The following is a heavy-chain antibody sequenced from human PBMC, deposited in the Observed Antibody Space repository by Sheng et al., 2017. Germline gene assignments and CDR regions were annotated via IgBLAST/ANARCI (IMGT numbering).Heavy chain of an antibody. V-gene: IGHV4-38-2*02. J-gene: IGHJ4*02. CDR2: IYHSGST. CDR1: GYSISSGYY. CDR3: ARDSYMVRGAQNAGTGY. Sequence: QVQLQESGPGLVKPSETLSLTCAVSGYSISSGYYWGWIRQPPGKGLEWIGSIYHSGSTYYNPSLKSRVTISVDTSKNQFSLKLSSVTAADTAVYYCARDSYMVRGAQNAGTGYWGQGTLVTVSS. D-gene: IGHD3-10*01.